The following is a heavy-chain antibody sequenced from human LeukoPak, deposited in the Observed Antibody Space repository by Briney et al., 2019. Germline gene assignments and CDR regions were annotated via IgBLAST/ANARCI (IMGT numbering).Heavy chain of an antibody. CDR3: VRENV. CDR2: IYTSGST. CDR1: GGSISSGSYY. V-gene: IGHV4-61*02. Sequence: SETLSLTCTVSGGSISSGSYYWSWIRQPAGKGLEWIGRIYTSGSTNYNPSLKSRVTISVDTSKNQFSLKMTSVTAADTAVYYCVRENVWGKGTTVTVSS. J-gene: IGHJ6*04.